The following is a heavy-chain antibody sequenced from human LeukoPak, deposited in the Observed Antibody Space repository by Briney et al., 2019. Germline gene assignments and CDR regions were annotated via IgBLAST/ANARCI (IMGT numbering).Heavy chain of an antibody. J-gene: IGHJ6*02. D-gene: IGHD3-10*01. Sequence: SETLSLTCAVYGGSFSGYYWSWIRPPPRKGLEWIGEINHSGSTNYNPSLKSRVTISVDTSKNQFSLKLSSVTAADTAVYYCARGSMVRGVTNYYYYGMDVWGQGTTVTVSS. CDR1: GGSFSGYY. CDR2: INHSGST. CDR3: ARGSMVRGVTNYYYYGMDV. V-gene: IGHV4-34*01.